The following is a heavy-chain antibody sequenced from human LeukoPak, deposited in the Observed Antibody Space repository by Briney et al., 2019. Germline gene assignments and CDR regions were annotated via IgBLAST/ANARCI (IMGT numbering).Heavy chain of an antibody. Sequence: GGSLRLSCAASGFTFNTVGMIWVRQAPGKGLEWVAVIWYDGGIKYYADSVKGRFTVSRDNSKNTLYLQMNSLRAEDTAVYYCAKRSDYGGNWSYPHCWGQGTLVTVSS. J-gene: IGHJ4*02. V-gene: IGHV3-33*06. CDR3: AKRSDYGGNWSYPHC. CDR1: GFTFNTVG. CDR2: IWYDGGIK. D-gene: IGHD4-23*01.